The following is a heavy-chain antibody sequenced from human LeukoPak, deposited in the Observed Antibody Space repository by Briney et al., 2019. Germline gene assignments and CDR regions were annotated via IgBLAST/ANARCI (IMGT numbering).Heavy chain of an antibody. D-gene: IGHD3-16*02. CDR1: GGSISSSSYY. J-gene: IGHJ5*02. Sequence: ASETLSLTCTVSGGSISSSSYYWGWIRQPPGKGLEWIGSIYYSGSTYYNPSLKSRVTISVDTSKNQFSLKLSSVTAADTAVYYCARESQGDYVWGSYRSADPWGQGTLVTVSS. CDR3: ARESQGDYVWGSYRSADP. V-gene: IGHV4-39*07. CDR2: IYYSGST.